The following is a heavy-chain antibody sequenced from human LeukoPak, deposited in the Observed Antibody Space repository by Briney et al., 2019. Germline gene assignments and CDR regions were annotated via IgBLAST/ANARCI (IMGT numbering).Heavy chain of an antibody. V-gene: IGHV4-4*07. J-gene: IGHJ4*02. D-gene: IGHD3-22*01. CDR3: ARTPNYYDSSGYPTHYFDY. Sequence: SETLSLTCTVSGGSISSYYWSWIRQPAGKGLEWIGRIYTSGSTNYNPSLKSRVTMSVDTSKNQFSLKLSSVTAADTAVYYCARTPNYYDSSGYPTHYFDYWGQGTLVTVSS. CDR2: IYTSGST. CDR1: GGSISSYY.